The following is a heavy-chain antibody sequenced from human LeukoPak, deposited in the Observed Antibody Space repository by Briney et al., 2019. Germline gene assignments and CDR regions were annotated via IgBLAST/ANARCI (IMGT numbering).Heavy chain of an antibody. Sequence: ASVKVSSKASGYTFTGYYMHWVRQAPGQGLEWMGWINPNSGGTNYAQKFQGRVTMTRDTSISTAYMELSRLRSDDTAVYYCARGVAAAGVVYYYMDVWGKGTTVTVSS. J-gene: IGHJ6*03. V-gene: IGHV1-2*02. CDR3: ARGVAAAGVVYYYMDV. D-gene: IGHD6-13*01. CDR1: GYTFTGYY. CDR2: INPNSGGT.